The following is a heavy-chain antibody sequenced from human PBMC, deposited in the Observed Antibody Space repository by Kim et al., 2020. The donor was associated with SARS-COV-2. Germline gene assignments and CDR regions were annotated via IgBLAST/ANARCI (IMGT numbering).Heavy chain of an antibody. J-gene: IGHJ6*02. Sequence: SETLSLTCTVSGGSISSSSYYWGWIRQPPGKGLEWIGSIYYSGSTYYNPSLKSRVTISVDTSKNQFSLKLSSVTAADTAVYYCARLHWGMDVWGQGTTVTVSS. CDR1: GGSISSSSYY. CDR3: ARLHWGMDV. V-gene: IGHV4-39*01. CDR2: IYYSGST.